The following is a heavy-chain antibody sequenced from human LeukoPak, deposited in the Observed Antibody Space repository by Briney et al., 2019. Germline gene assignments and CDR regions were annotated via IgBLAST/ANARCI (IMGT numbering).Heavy chain of an antibody. CDR2: ISAYNGNT. CDR1: GYTFTSYG. Sequence: GASVKVSCKASGYTFTSYGISWVRQAPGQGLEWMGWISAYNGNTNYAQKLQGRVTMTTDTSTSTAYMELRSLRSDDTAVYYCARDPELIVVVPKWGDEFDYWGQGTLVTVSS. D-gene: IGHD2-2*01. J-gene: IGHJ4*02. CDR3: ARDPELIVVVPKWGDEFDY. V-gene: IGHV1-18*01.